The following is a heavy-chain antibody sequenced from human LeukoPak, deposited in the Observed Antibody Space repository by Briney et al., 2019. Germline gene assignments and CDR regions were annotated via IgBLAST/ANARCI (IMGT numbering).Heavy chain of an antibody. CDR1: GFPFSNHG. CDR3: ASFDYGGNSDSFEI. J-gene: IGHJ3*02. CDR2: ISYDGSNK. Sequence: PGGFLRLSCAASGFPFSNHGMHWVRQAPGKGLEWVAAISYDGSNKYYADYVKGRFTISRDNSKNTLYLQMNSLRAEETAVYYCASFDYGGNSDSFEIWGQGTMVTVSS. D-gene: IGHD4-23*01. V-gene: IGHV3-30*03.